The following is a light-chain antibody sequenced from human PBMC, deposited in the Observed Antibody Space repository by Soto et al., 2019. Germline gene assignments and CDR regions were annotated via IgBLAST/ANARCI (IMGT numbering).Light chain of an antibody. CDR1: QSSSSY. CDR3: QQSYSTPFA. V-gene: IGKV1-39*01. J-gene: IGKJ3*01. Sequence: DIQMTQSPSSLSASVGDRVTITCRASQSSSSYLNWYQQKPGKAPQLLIYAASSLQSGVPSRFSGSGSGTDFTLPISSLQPEDFATYYCQQSYSTPFAFGPGTKVDIK. CDR2: AAS.